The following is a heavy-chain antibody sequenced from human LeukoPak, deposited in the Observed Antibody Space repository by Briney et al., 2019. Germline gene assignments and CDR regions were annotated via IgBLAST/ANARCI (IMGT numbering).Heavy chain of an antibody. Sequence: SVKVSCKASGGTFGSYAISWVRQAPGQGLEWMGGIIPIFGTANYAQKFQGRVTITADESTSTAYMELSSLRSEDTAVYYCARDATYGDLTFNFDYWGQGTLVTVSS. D-gene: IGHD4-17*01. V-gene: IGHV1-69*13. CDR3: ARDATYGDLTFNFDY. J-gene: IGHJ4*02. CDR1: GGTFGSYA. CDR2: IIPIFGTA.